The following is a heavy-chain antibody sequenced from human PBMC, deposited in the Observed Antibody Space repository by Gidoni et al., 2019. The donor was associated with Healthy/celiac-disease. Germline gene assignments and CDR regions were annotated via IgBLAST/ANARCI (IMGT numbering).Heavy chain of an antibody. CDR2: ISSSSSYT. V-gene: IGHV3-11*06. Sequence: QMQLLESGGGLVKPGGSLHLSCAASGFTFSDYYMSWSRQAPGKGLEWVSYISSSSSYTNYADSVKGRFTISRDNAKNSLYLQMNSLRAEDTAVYYCARDRYNWKGGMDVWGQGTTVTVSS. CDR1: GFTFSDYY. CDR3: ARDRYNWKGGMDV. J-gene: IGHJ6*02. D-gene: IGHD1-1*01.